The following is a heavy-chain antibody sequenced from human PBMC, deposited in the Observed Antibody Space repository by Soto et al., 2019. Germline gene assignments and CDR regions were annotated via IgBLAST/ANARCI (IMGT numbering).Heavy chain of an antibody. CDR2: IYYSGST. D-gene: IGHD3-22*01. Sequence: QVQLQESGPGLVKPSQTLSLTCTVSGGSISSGGYYWSWIRQHPGKGLEWVGYIYYSGSTYYNPSLKSRLTISVDTSKNQFSLKLGSVTAADTAVYYCARTRYDSSGYYYFDYWGQGTLVTVSS. CDR3: ARTRYDSSGYYYFDY. V-gene: IGHV4-31*03. CDR1: GGSISSGGYY. J-gene: IGHJ4*02.